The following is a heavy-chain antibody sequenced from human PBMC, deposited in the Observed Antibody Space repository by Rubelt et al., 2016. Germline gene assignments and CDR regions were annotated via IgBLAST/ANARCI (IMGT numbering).Heavy chain of an antibody. V-gene: IGHV4-34*01. CDR2: INHSGST. Sequence: GKGLEWIGEINHSGSTNYNPSLKSRVTISVDTSKNQFSLKLSSVTAADTAVYYCARGLNYYDILTGRPKASGMDVWGQGTTVTVSS. J-gene: IGHJ6*02. CDR3: ARGLNYYDILTGRPKASGMDV. D-gene: IGHD3-9*01.